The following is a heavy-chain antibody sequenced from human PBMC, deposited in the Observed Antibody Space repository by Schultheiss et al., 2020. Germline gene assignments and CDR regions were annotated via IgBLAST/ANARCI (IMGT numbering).Heavy chain of an antibody. D-gene: IGHD3-22*01. CDR1: GFAFSRYD. V-gene: IGHV3-33*08. CDR3: ARGRYYYDSSGYYYV. Sequence: GESLKISCTASGFAFSRYDMHWVRQAPGKGLNWVAFIWYDGSNKYYADSVKGRFTISRDNSKNTLYLQMNSLRAEDTAVYYCARGRYYYDSSGYYYVWGQGTLVTVSS. J-gene: IGHJ4*02. CDR2: IWYDGSNK.